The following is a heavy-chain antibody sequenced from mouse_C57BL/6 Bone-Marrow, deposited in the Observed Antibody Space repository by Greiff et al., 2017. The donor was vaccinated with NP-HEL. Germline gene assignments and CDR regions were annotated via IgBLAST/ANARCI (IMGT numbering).Heavy chain of an antibody. CDR3: ARSSPTVHYFDY. D-gene: IGHD1-1*01. V-gene: IGHV8-12*01. Sequence: QVQLKESGPGILQSSQTLSLTCSFSGFSLSTSGMGVSWIRQPSGKGLEWLAHIYWDDDKRYNPSLKSRLTISKDTSRNQVFLKITSVDTADTATYYCARSSPTVHYFDYWGQGTTLTVSS. CDR2: IYWDDDK. CDR1: GFSLSTSGMG. J-gene: IGHJ2*01.